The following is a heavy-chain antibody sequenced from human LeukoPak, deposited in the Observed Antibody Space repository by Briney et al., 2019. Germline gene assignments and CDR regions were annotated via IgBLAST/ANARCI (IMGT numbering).Heavy chain of an antibody. V-gene: IGHV4-39*01. J-gene: IGHJ4*02. D-gene: IGHD3-22*01. Sequence: SETLSLTCTVSGGSISSRGYYWGWIRQPPGKGLEWIGNIYYGGNTYYNPSLKSRVTISVDTPKNQFSLKLSSVTAAGTAVYYCARRYYYDSSGYFYYFDYWGQGTLVTVSS. CDR3: ARRYYYDSSGYFYYFDY. CDR1: GGSISSRGYY. CDR2: IYYGGNT.